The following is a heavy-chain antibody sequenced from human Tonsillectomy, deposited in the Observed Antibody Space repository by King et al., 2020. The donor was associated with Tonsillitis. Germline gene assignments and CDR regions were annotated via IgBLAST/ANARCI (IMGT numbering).Heavy chain of an antibody. D-gene: IGHD3-10*01. V-gene: IGHV3-30*18. J-gene: IGHJ6*02. CDR2: ISYDGTNK. CDR1: GFTFSSYG. Sequence: VQLVESGGGVVQPGRSLRLSCAASGFTFSSYGMHWVRQAPGKGLEWVAVISYDGTNKYYADSVKGRFTISRDNSKNTLYLQMNSLRPEDTAVYYCAKVHDYGAGSYFNYYGMDVWGQGTTVTVSS. CDR3: AKVHDYGAGSYFNYYGMDV.